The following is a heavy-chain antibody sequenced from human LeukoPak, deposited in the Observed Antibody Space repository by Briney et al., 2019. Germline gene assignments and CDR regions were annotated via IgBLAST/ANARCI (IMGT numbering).Heavy chain of an antibody. CDR2: RSIYNGNT. CDR3: ARGGPFPSSSSSREYYLDY. CDR1: GHDFINYG. V-gene: IGHV1-18*01. Sequence: ASVKVSCKASGHDFINYGIGWVRQAPGQGLEWMGWRSIYNGNTDYKLQGRVTMTTDTSTSTAYMELRSLRSDDTAVYYCARGGPFPSSSSSREYYLDYWGQGTLVTVSS. D-gene: IGHD6-6*01. J-gene: IGHJ4*02.